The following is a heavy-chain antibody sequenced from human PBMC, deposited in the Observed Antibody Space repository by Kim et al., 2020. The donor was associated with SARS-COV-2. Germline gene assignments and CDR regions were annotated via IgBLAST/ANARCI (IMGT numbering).Heavy chain of an antibody. CDR1: GGSISSSNW. CDR3: AGLWYYDILTGSRGRNYYYGMDV. J-gene: IGHJ6*02. Sequence: SETLSLTCAVSGGSISSSNWWSWVRQPPGKGLEWIGEIYHSGSTNYNPSLKSRVTISVDKSKNQFSLKLSSVTAADTAVYYCAGLWYYDILTGSRGRNYYYGMDVWGQGTTVTVSS. V-gene: IGHV4-4*02. CDR2: IYHSGST. D-gene: IGHD3-9*01.